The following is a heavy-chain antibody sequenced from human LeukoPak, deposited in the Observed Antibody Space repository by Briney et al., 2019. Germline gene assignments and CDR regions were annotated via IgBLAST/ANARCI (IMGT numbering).Heavy chain of an antibody. Sequence: GGSLRLSCAASGFTLSNHWMSWVRQAPGKGLEWVANIKQDGSEKYYVDSVKGRFTISRDNAKNTLYLQMNSLRAEDTAVYYCARAPYSSGWYPHVYYYYGMDVWGQGTTVTVSS. CDR2: IKQDGSEK. J-gene: IGHJ6*02. D-gene: IGHD6-19*01. V-gene: IGHV3-7*01. CDR1: GFTLSNHW. CDR3: ARAPYSSGWYPHVYYYYGMDV.